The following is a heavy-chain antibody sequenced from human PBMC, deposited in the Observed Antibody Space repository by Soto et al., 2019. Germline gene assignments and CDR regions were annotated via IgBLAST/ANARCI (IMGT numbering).Heavy chain of an antibody. Sequence: GESLKISCKGSGYSSTSYWISWVRQMPGKGLEWMGRIDPSDSYTNYSPSFQGHVTISADKSISTAYLQWSSLKASDTAMYYCARHGLLYYPQSWFDPWGQGTLVTVSS. D-gene: IGHD2-8*01. V-gene: IGHV5-10-1*01. CDR1: GYSSTSYW. J-gene: IGHJ5*02. CDR3: ARHGLLYYPQSWFDP. CDR2: IDPSDSYT.